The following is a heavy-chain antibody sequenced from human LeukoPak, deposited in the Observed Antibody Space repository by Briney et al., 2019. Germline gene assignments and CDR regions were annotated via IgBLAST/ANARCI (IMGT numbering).Heavy chain of an antibody. D-gene: IGHD2-21*02. CDR1: GFTFSSYA. Sequence: GGSLRLSCAASGFTFSSYAMSWVRQAPGKGLEWVAVISYDGSNKYYADSVKGRFTISRDNSKNTLYLQMNSLRAEDTAVYYCARQLLLFGGIDYWGQGTLVTVSS. J-gene: IGHJ4*02. CDR2: ISYDGSNK. CDR3: ARQLLLFGGIDY. V-gene: IGHV3-30-3*01.